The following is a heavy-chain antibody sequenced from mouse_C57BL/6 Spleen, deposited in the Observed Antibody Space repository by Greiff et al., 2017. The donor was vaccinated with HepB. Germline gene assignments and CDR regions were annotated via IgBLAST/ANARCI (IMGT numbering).Heavy chain of an antibody. CDR2: ISDGGSYT. D-gene: IGHD2-5*01. J-gene: IGHJ3*01. CDR3: ARDHYSNGGFAY. CDR1: GFTFSSYA. Sequence: EVKLVESGGGLVKPGGSLKLSCAASGFTFSSYAMSWVRQTPEKRLEWVATISDGGSYTYYPDNVKGRFTISRDIAKNNLYLQMSHLKSEDTAMYYCARDHYSNGGFAYWGQGTLVTVSA. V-gene: IGHV5-4*01.